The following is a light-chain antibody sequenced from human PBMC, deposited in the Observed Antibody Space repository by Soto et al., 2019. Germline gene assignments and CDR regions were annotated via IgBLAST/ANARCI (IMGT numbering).Light chain of an antibody. CDR1: QSISNY. J-gene: IGKJ3*01. CDR2: AAS. V-gene: IGKV1-39*01. Sequence: DIQMTQSPSSLSASVGDRVTITCRASQSISNYLNWYQQKPGKDPKLFIYAASSLQSGVPSRFSGSGYGTNFPPTISSLQPVDFEFYYCHQSYSLPATFGPGNKVDI. CDR3: HQSYSLPAT.